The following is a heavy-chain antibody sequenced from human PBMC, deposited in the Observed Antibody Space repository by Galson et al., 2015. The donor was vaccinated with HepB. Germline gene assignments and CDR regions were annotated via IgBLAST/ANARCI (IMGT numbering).Heavy chain of an antibody. V-gene: IGHV3-74*01. Sequence: SLRLSCAASGFTFSGYYMHWVRQVPGQGLVWIARIDCDGSKIGYADSVEGRFTVSRDNAKNMLYLQLDSLRAEDTGVYYCARGNRDVWGQGTTVTVSS. D-gene: IGHD2/OR15-2a*01. CDR2: IDCDGSKI. CDR1: GFTFSGYY. CDR3: ARGNRDV. J-gene: IGHJ6*01.